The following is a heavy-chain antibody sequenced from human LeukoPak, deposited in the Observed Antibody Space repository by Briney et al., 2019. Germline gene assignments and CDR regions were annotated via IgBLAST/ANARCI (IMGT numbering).Heavy chain of an antibody. Sequence: PSETLSLTCTVSGGSISSSSYYWGWIRQPPGKGLEWIGSIYYSGSTYYNPSLKSRVTISVDTSKNQFSLKLSSVTAADTAVYYCARDSSSSGGWLDPWGQGTLVTVSS. J-gene: IGHJ5*02. CDR2: IYYSGST. CDR3: ARDSSSSGGWLDP. CDR1: GGSISSSSYY. D-gene: IGHD6-6*01. V-gene: IGHV4-39*02.